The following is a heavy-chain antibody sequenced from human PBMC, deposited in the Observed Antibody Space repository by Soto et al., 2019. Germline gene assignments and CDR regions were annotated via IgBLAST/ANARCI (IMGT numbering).Heavy chain of an antibody. CDR1: EFTFSSYA. V-gene: IGHV3-23*01. CDR2: ISGSGGST. Sequence: EVQLLESGGGLVQPGGSLRLSCAGSEFTFSSYAMSWVRQAPGKGLEWVSGISGSGGSTYYADSVKGRFTISRDNSKNTLYLQMNSLRAEDTAVYYCAKLFAYSKGYFDYWGQGTLVTVSS. D-gene: IGHD4-4*01. CDR3: AKLFAYSKGYFDY. J-gene: IGHJ4*02.